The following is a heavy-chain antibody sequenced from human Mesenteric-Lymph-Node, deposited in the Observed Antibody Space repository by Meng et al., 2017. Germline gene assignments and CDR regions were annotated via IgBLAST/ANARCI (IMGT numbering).Heavy chain of an antibody. CDR3: ARDREDIVVVPAAHYYYYYYGMDV. J-gene: IGHJ6*02. D-gene: IGHD2-2*01. CDR1: GFTFSDYY. Sequence: GESLKISCAASGFTFSDYYMSWIRQAPGKGLEWVSYISSSGSTIYYADSVKGRFTISRDNAKNSLYLQMNSLRAEDTAVYYCARDREDIVVVPAAHYYYYYYGMDVWGQGTTVTVSS. V-gene: IGHV3-11*01. CDR2: ISSSGSTI.